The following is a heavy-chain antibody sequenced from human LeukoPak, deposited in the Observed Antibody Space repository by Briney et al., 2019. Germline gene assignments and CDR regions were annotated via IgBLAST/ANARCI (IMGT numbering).Heavy chain of an antibody. Sequence: ASVKVSCKASGYTFTSYGISWVRQAPGQGLEWMGWISAYNGNTNYAQKLQGRVTMTTDTSTSTAYMELRGLRSDDTAVYYCARDLRVYCGGDCYLFDYWGQGTLVTVSS. D-gene: IGHD2-21*02. CDR3: ARDLRVYCGGDCYLFDY. CDR2: ISAYNGNT. V-gene: IGHV1-18*01. CDR1: GYTFTSYG. J-gene: IGHJ4*02.